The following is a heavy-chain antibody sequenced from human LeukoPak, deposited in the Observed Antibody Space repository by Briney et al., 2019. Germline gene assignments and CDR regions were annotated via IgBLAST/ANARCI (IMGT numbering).Heavy chain of an antibody. CDR3: ARESHTVAGPPSSAPDY. CDR2: ISYDGSNK. Sequence: GGSLRLSCAASGVTFSSYAMHWVRQAPGKGLEWVAVISYDGSNKYYADSVKGRFTISRDNSKNTLYLQMNSLRAEDTAVYYCARESHTVAGPPSSAPDYWGQGTLVAVSS. J-gene: IGHJ4*02. V-gene: IGHV3-30*04. CDR1: GVTFSSYA. D-gene: IGHD6-19*01.